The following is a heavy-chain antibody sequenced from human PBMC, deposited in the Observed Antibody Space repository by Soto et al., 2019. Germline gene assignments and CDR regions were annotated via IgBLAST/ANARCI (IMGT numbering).Heavy chain of an antibody. Sequence: GGSLRLSCTASGFTFGDYAMSWFRQAPGKGLEWVGFIRSKAYGGTTEYAASVKGRFTISRDDSKSIAYLQMNSLKTEDTAVYYCTSRQLERHVYYYYYYMDVWGKGTTVTVSS. CDR2: IRSKAYGGTT. CDR3: TSRQLERHVYYYYYYMDV. J-gene: IGHJ6*03. V-gene: IGHV3-49*03. D-gene: IGHD1-1*01. CDR1: GFTFGDYA.